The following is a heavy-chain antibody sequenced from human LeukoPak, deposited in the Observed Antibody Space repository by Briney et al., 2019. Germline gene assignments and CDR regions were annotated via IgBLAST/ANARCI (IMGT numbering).Heavy chain of an antibody. V-gene: IGHV3-74*01. D-gene: IGHD3-22*01. CDR2: IKSDGST. J-gene: IGHJ1*01. CDR1: GFTFSSYW. Sequence: GGSLRLSCAASGFTFSSYWMHWVRQAPGKGLVWVSRIKSDGSTNYADSVKGRFTISRDNAKNTVSLQMNSLRAEDTGVYYCARAPSEISGCYPEYFRHWGQGTLVTVSS. CDR3: ARAPSEISGCYPEYFRH.